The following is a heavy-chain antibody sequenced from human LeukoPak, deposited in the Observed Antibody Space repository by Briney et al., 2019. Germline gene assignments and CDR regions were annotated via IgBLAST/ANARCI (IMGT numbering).Heavy chain of an antibody. V-gene: IGHV3-30*02. Sequence: GGSLRLSCAASGFMFSSYGMHWVRQAPGKGLEWVAFIRYGGSNKYYADSVKGRFTISRDNSKNTLYLQMNSLRAEDTAVYYCAKVYYYDSSGSGNDAFDIWGQGTMVTVSS. D-gene: IGHD3-22*01. J-gene: IGHJ3*02. CDR3: AKVYYYDSSGSGNDAFDI. CDR2: IRYGGSNK. CDR1: GFMFSSYG.